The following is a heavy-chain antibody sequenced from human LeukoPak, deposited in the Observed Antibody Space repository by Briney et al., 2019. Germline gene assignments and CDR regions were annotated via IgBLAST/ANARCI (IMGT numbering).Heavy chain of an antibody. CDR3: ARQSLPRSITMVRGAEGWFDP. Sequence: SVKVSCKASGGTFSSYAISWVRQAHGQGLEWMGRIIPIVGIANYAQKFQGRVTITADKSTSTAYMELSSLRSEDTAVYYCARQSLPRSITMVRGAEGWFDPWGQGTLVTVSS. CDR1: GGTFSSYA. J-gene: IGHJ5*02. V-gene: IGHV1-69*04. D-gene: IGHD3-10*01. CDR2: IIPIVGIA.